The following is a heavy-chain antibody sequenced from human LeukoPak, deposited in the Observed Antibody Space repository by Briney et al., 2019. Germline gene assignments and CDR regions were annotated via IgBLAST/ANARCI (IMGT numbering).Heavy chain of an antibody. V-gene: IGHV4-34*01. Sequence: PSETLSLTCAVYGGSFSGYYWSWISQPPRKGLEWLGEINHSGSTNYNPSLKSRVTISVDTSKNQFSLNLTSVTAADTAVYYCARDGRGSYYHADYWGQGTLVTVSS. J-gene: IGHJ4*02. CDR3: ARDGRGSYYHADY. CDR2: INHSGST. CDR1: GGSFSGYY. D-gene: IGHD1-26*01.